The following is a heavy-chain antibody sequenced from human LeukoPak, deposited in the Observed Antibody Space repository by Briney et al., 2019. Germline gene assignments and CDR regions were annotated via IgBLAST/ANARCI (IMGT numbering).Heavy chain of an antibody. V-gene: IGHV4-34*01. J-gene: IGHJ4*02. D-gene: IGHD6-19*01. Sequence: PSETLSLTCAVYGGSFSGYYWSWIRQSPGKGLEWIGEINHSGSTNYNPSLKSRVTISVDTSKNQFSLKLSSVTAADTAVYYCASRSGWYGFDYWGQGTLVTVSS. CDR2: INHSGST. CDR1: GGSFSGYY. CDR3: ASRSGWYGFDY.